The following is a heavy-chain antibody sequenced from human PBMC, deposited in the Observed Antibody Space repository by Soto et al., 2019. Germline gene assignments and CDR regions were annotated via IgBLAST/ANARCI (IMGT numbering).Heavy chain of an antibody. CDR2: IHAAGDT. Sequence: EVQLVESGGGLVQPGGSLRLSCAASGFTFSNYDMHWVRQATGKGLEWVSAIHAAGDTYYPGSVKGRFTVSRDIAKNSVYLQMNNLRAGDTAVYFCARGRCSSPSCYFDLHAMDVWGQGTTVTVSS. CDR3: ARGRCSSPSCYFDLHAMDV. J-gene: IGHJ6*02. V-gene: IGHV3-13*04. CDR1: GFTFSNYD. D-gene: IGHD2-2*01.